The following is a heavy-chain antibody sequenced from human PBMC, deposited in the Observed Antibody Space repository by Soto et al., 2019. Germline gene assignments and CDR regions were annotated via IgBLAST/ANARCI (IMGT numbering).Heavy chain of an antibody. CDR3: ESHLTYCSAVSCYSDFPYYGMDV. Sequence: QLQLQESGPGLVKPSETLSLTCTVSGGSISSSSYYWGWIRQPPGKGLEWIGSIFYSGSTYYNPSLKSRVTISVDTSNTHFSQKLSSVTAADTAVYYCESHLTYCSAVSCYSDFPYYGMDVWGQGTTVTVSS. V-gene: IGHV4-39*02. CDR2: IFYSGST. J-gene: IGHJ6*02. CDR1: GGSISSSSYY. D-gene: IGHD2-15*01.